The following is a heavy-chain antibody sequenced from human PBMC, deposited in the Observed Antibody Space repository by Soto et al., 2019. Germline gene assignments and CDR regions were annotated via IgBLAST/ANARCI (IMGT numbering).Heavy chain of an antibody. V-gene: IGHV1-46*01. Sequence: QVQLVQSGAEVKKPGASVKISCKASGYTFISNYVYWVRQAPGQGLEWMGIINPRGASTSYSQKLPGRVTMTSETSTSTVYMDLSSMTSDDPAVYYCARETEVCSSTNCHLDYWGQGALVTVSS. D-gene: IGHD2-2*01. CDR2: INPRGAST. CDR3: ARETEVCSSTNCHLDY. J-gene: IGHJ4*02. CDR1: GYTFISNY.